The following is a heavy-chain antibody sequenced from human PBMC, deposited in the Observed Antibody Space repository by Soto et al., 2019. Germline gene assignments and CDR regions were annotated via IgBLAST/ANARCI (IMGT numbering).Heavy chain of an antibody. CDR2: ISYDGSNK. D-gene: IGHD3-3*01. CDR1: GFTFSSYA. Sequence: ESGGGVVQPGRSLRLSCAASGFTFSSYAMHWVRQAPGKGLEWVAVISYDGSNKYYADSVKGRFTISRDNSKNTLYLQMNSLRAEDTAVYYCAREMRFLEWLLFYYYYGMDVWGQGTTVTVSS. CDR3: AREMRFLEWLLFYYYYGMDV. J-gene: IGHJ6*02. V-gene: IGHV3-30-3*01.